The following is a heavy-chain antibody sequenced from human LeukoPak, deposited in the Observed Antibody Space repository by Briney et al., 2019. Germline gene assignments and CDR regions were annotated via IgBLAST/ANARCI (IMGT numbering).Heavy chain of an antibody. CDR1: GFTFSSYW. J-gene: IGHJ4*02. V-gene: IGHV3-7*01. D-gene: IGHD3-9*01. CDR3: ARILTGYDAFDY. Sequence: GGSLRLSCAASGFTFSSYWMSWVRQAPGKGLEWVANMKQDGSKQYYVDSVKGRFTISRDNAKNSLYLQMNSLRAEDTAVYYCARILTGYDAFDYWGQGTLVTVSS. CDR2: MKQDGSKQ.